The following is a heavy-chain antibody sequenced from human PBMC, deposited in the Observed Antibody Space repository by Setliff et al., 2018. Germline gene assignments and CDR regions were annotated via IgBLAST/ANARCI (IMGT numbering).Heavy chain of an antibody. CDR2: IYIGGSA. CDR3: ARAQWLDPPGYYYMDV. D-gene: IGHD6-19*01. J-gene: IGHJ6*03. CDR1: GGSISSYY. V-gene: IGHV4-4*07. Sequence: PSETLSLTCTVSGGSISSYYWSWIRQPAGKGLEWIGHIYIGGSANYSPSLKSRVTMSIDTSKNQFSLKLNSVTAADMAVYYCARAQWLDPPGYYYMDVWAKGTTVTVSS.